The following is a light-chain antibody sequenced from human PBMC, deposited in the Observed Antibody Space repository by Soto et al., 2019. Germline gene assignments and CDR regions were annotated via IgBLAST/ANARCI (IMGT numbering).Light chain of an antibody. Sequence: DSLMTQSPASLAVSLGERATINCKSSQSVLYSSNNKNYLAWYQQKPGQPPKLLIYWASTRESGVPDRFSGSGSGTDFTLTISSLQAEDVAVYYCQQDRTFGGGTKVDIK. V-gene: IGKV4-1*01. J-gene: IGKJ4*01. CDR2: WAS. CDR1: QSVLYSSNNKNY. CDR3: QQDRT.